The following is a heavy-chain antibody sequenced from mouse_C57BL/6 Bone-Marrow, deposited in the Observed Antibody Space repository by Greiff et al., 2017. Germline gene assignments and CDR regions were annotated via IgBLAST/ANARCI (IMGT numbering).Heavy chain of an antibody. CDR3: ARCGYDAMDY. CDR2: INPNNGGT. Sequence: VQLQQSGPELVKPGASVKISCKASGYTFTDYYMNWVKQNPGKSLEWIGYINPNNGGTSYNQKFKGKATLTVDKSSSTAYLELRSLTSEDSAVYDCARCGYDAMDYWGQGTSVTVSS. V-gene: IGHV1-26*01. J-gene: IGHJ4*01. CDR1: GYTFTDYY.